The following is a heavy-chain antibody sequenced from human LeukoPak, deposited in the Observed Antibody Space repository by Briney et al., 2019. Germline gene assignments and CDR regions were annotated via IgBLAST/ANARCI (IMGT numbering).Heavy chain of an antibody. D-gene: IGHD6-13*01. CDR3: AKDSTSWAY. CDR2: ISGSGGRT. V-gene: IGHV3-23*01. J-gene: IGHJ4*02. Sequence: GGSLRLSCAVSGFTFSSYAMSWVRQAPGKRLEWVSTISGSGGRTYYTDSVKGRFTISRDNSKNTLYLQMNSLRAEDTAIYYCAKDSTSWAYWGQGTLVTVSS. CDR1: GFTFSSYA.